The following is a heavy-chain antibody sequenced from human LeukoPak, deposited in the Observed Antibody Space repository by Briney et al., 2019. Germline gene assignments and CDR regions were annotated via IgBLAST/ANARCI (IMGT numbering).Heavy chain of an antibody. V-gene: IGHV4-59*01. CDR1: GGSISSYY. D-gene: IGHD3-9*01. CDR2: IYYSGST. CDR3: ARGYRIRNFDWLSRSTSLPLFDY. Sequence: SETLSLTCTVSGGSISSYYWSWIRQPPGKGLEWIGYIYYSGSTNYNPSLKSRVTISVDTSKNQFSLKLSSVTAADTAVYYCARGYRIRNFDWLSRSTSLPLFDYWGQGTLVTVSS. J-gene: IGHJ4*02.